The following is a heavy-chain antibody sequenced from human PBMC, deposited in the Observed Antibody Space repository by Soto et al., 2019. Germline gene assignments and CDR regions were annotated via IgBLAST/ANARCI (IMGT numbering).Heavy chain of an antibody. D-gene: IGHD5-18*01. J-gene: IGHJ5*02. CDR3: ARDGRGTAMGFTAGDWFDP. V-gene: IGHV1-18*01. CDR2: ISAYNGNT. CDR1: GYTFTSYG. Sequence: QVQLVQSGAEVKKPGASVKVSCKASGYTFTSYGISWVRQAPGQRLEWMGWISAYNGNTHYAQKLQGRVTMTTHTSTSTAYMELRSLRSDDTAVYYCARDGRGTAMGFTAGDWFDPWGQGTLVTVSS.